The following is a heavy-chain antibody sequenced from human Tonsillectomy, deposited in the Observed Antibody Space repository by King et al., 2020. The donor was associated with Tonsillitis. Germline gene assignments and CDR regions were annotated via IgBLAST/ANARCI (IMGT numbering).Heavy chain of an antibody. V-gene: IGHV3-9*01. Sequence: VQLVESGGGLVQPGRSLRLSCAASGFTFDDYAVHWVRQAPGKGLEWVSGISWNSGSIGYADSVKGRFTISRDNAKNSLYLQMNSLRAEDTALYYCAKDISYGDYQSGWFDPWGQGTLVTVSS. J-gene: IGHJ5*02. CDR2: ISWNSGSI. CDR3: AKDISYGDYQSGWFDP. D-gene: IGHD4-17*01. CDR1: GFTFDDYA.